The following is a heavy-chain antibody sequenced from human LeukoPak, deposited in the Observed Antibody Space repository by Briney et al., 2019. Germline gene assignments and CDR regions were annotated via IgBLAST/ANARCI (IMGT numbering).Heavy chain of an antibody. CDR1: GFTFSSNA. CDR2: ISGSGAGT. D-gene: IGHD6-6*01. V-gene: IGHV3-23*01. J-gene: IGHJ4*02. CDR3: AKDVGSSITARRAFDY. Sequence: GGSLRLSCAASGFTFSSNAMSWVRQPPGKGLEWVSSISGSGAGTYYADSVKGRFTIYRDNSKNTLYLQMNSLRAEDTAIYYCAKDVGSSITARRAFDYWGQGSLVTVSS.